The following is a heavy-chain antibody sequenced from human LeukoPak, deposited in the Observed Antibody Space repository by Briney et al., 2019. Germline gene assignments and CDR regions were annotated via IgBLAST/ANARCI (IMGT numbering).Heavy chain of an antibody. Sequence: GGSLRLSCAASGFTFSNAWMSWVRQAPGKGLEWVGRIKSKTDGGTTDYAAPVKGRFTISRDDSKNTLYLQMNSLKTEDTAVYYCTTDRQQLVESDYYYYYMDVWGKGTTVTVSS. CDR2: IKSKTDGGTT. J-gene: IGHJ6*03. CDR3: TTDRQQLVESDYYYYYMDV. V-gene: IGHV3-15*01. CDR1: GFTFSNAW. D-gene: IGHD6-6*01.